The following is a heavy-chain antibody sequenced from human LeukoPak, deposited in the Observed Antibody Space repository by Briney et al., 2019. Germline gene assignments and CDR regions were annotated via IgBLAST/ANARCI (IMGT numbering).Heavy chain of an antibody. CDR2: IYYSGST. D-gene: IGHD3-10*01. V-gene: IGHV4-59*01. CDR3: ARDAPNYYGSGRVGLDV. CDR1: CVSIRNYY. J-gene: IGHJ6*02. Sequence: SETLSLTCTVSCVSIRNYYWIWIRQPPGKGLECMGYIYYSGSTNYNPSLKSRVTISVDTSKNQFSLKLNSVTAADTAVYYCARDAPNYYGSGRVGLDVWGQGTTVTVSS.